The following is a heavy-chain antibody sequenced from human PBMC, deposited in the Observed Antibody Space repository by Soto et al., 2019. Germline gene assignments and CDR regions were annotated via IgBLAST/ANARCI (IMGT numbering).Heavy chain of an antibody. CDR2: ITDSGDDT. D-gene: IGHD2-2*01. V-gene: IGHV3-23*01. J-gene: IGHJ4*02. CDR3: AKLGSSSWSPHYYFDY. CDR1: GFTFNNYA. Sequence: EVQLLESGGGLVQPGRSLRLSCAASGFTFNNYAMGWVRQAPGKGLEWVSAITDSGDDTYYIDSVKGRFTISRDNSKSTLYLQMNSLRAEDTAIYYCAKLGSSSWSPHYYFDYWGQGTLVTVSS.